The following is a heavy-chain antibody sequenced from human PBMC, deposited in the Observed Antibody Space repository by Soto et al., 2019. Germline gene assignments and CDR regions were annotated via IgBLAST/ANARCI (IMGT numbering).Heavy chain of an antibody. V-gene: IGHV4-59*13. CDR3: ARDLWGYCGTDCYPLDV. Sequence: QVKLQESGPGLVKPSETLSLTCTVSGATISRYYWSWIRQPPGKGLGWIGYMYNTGSTVYNPSFKSRVTISVDTSKNQFSLKLNSVTAADTAVYYCARDLWGYCGTDCYPLDVWGQGTTVTVSS. CDR2: MYNTGST. J-gene: IGHJ6*02. CDR1: GATISRYY. D-gene: IGHD2-21*02.